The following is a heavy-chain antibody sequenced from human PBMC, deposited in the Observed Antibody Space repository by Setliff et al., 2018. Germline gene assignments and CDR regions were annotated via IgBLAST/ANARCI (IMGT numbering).Heavy chain of an antibody. J-gene: IGHJ6*03. CDR3: ARAPPNRYSGSYEYFYMDV. D-gene: IGHD1-26*01. V-gene: IGHV4-4*08. Sequence: PSETLSLTCTVSGGSISSCYWIWIRQPPGKGLEWIGYTYSSGRTNYNPSLKSRVTLSVDTSNNQFSLKVSSVTAADTAVYYCARAPPNRYSGSYEYFYMDVWGKGTTVTVSS. CDR2: TYSSGRT. CDR1: GGSISSCY.